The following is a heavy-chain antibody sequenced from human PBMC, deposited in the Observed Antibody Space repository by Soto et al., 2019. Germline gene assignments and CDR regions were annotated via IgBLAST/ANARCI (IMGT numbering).Heavy chain of an antibody. CDR3: VRDRYSSSGWFDP. CDR1: GDSVSSYSAA. CDR2: TYYRSRFFS. Sequence: PSQTLSLTCAISGDSVSSYSAAWNWIRQSPSGGLEWLGRTYYRSRFFSDYAESVTSRIIINPDTSKNQFSLQLKSVTPEDTAVYYCVRDRYSSSGWFDPWSQGTPVTVSS. V-gene: IGHV6-1*01. J-gene: IGHJ5*02. D-gene: IGHD3-10*01.